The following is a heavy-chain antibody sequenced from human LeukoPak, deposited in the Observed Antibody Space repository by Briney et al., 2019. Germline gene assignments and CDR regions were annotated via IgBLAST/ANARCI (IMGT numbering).Heavy chain of an antibody. CDR1: GYTFTGYY. V-gene: IGHV1-2*02. CDR3: ARVAHNYDLLTGYYPYLDYFDF. J-gene: IGHJ4*02. CDR2: INPDSGGT. Sequence: ASVKVSCKASGYTFTGYYMHWVRQAPGQGLEWVGWINPDSGGTNYAQKVQGRVTMTRDTAISTAYMELSRLRSDDTAVFYCARVAHNYDLLTGYYPYLDYFDFWGQGTLVTVSS. D-gene: IGHD3-9*01.